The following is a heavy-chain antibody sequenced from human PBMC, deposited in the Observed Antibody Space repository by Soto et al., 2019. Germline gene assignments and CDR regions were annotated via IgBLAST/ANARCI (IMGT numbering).Heavy chain of an antibody. V-gene: IGHV3-23*01. D-gene: IGHD1-20*01. CDR1: GFTFSSYA. Sequence: GESLKISCAASGFTFSSYAMSWVRQAPGKGLEWVSAISGSGGSTYYADSVKGRFTISRDNSKNTLYLQMNRLRAEDTAVYYCAKDGDEYNWNLNWGVFGSWFDPWGQGTLVTVSS. CDR2: ISGSGGST. CDR3: AKDGDEYNWNLNWGVFGSWFDP. J-gene: IGHJ5*02.